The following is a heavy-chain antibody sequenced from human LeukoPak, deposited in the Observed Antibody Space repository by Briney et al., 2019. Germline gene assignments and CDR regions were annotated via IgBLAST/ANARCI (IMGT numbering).Heavy chain of an antibody. D-gene: IGHD3-9*01. CDR2: ISYDGSNK. J-gene: IGHJ4*02. CDR3: AKDLVLRYFDWAFDY. Sequence: GESLQISCAASGFTFSSYGMHWVRQAPGKGLEWVAVISYDGSNKYYADSVKGRFTISRDNSKNTLYLQMNSLRAEDTAVYYCAKDLVLRYFDWAFDYWGQGTLVTVSS. CDR1: GFTFSSYG. V-gene: IGHV3-30*18.